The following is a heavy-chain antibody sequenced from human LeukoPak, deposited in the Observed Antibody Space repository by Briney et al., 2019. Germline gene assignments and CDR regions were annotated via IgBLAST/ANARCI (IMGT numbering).Heavy chain of an antibody. Sequence: GGSLRLSCAASGFTFSSYGMHWVRQAPGKGLEWVAFIRYDGSNKYYADSVKGRFTISRDNSKNTLYLQMNSLRAEDTAVYYCAKDRAYQLLLDYWGQGTLVTVSS. V-gene: IGHV3-30*02. J-gene: IGHJ4*02. CDR1: GFTFSSYG. D-gene: IGHD2-2*01. CDR2: IRYDGSNK. CDR3: AKDRAYQLLLDY.